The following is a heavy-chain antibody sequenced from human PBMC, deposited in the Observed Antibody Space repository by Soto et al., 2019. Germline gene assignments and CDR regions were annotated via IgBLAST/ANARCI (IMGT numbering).Heavy chain of an antibody. CDR1: GLTIRSSR. J-gene: IGHJ4*02. V-gene: IGHV3-7*05. Sequence: GAVRRSCAACGLTIRSSRRSWVRQAPGKRLEWVANIKGDGSGEYYVESVKGRFTISTDNARNSLYLQMNSLRAEDTAVYYCARDMKWLQFDYWGQGALVTVSS. CDR3: ARDMKWLQFDY. CDR2: IKGDGSGE. D-gene: IGHD5-12*01.